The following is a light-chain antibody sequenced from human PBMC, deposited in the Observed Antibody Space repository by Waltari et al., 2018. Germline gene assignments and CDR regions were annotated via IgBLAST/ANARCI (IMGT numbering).Light chain of an antibody. CDR2: RDN. V-gene: IGLV3-25*03. CDR1: ALPTRY. J-gene: IGLJ3*02. CDR3: QSSDRTGAPLV. Sequence: YELTQPPSVSVSPGQTARITCSGDALPTRYAYWYQKKPGQAPLLVMSRDNERPSGIPERLSGSIAGTTVTLTIGGVQAEDEADYYCQSSDRTGAPLVFGGGTKLTVL.